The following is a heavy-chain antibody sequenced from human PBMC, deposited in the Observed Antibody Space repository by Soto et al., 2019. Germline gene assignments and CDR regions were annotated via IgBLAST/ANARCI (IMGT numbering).Heavy chain of an antibody. D-gene: IGHD2-2*01. CDR3: AKEGIVVVPARRGHLDY. CDR2: IYPGDSDT. V-gene: IGHV5-51*01. CDR1: GYSFTSYW. J-gene: IGHJ4*02. Sequence: GESLKISCKGSGYSFTSYWIGWVRQMPGKGLEWMGIIYPGDSDTRYSPSFQGQVTISADKSISTAYLQWSSLKASDTAVYYCAKEGIVVVPARRGHLDYWGQGTLVTVST.